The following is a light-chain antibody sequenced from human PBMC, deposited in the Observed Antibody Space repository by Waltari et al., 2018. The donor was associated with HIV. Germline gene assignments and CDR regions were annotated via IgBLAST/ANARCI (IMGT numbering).Light chain of an antibody. J-gene: IGLJ2*01. CDR3: TSYLSSSIPV. CDR2: EVT. Sequence: QSALTQPASVSGSPGQSITISCTGTSNEINIYNSVSWSQHHPGKAPKVIIYEVTNRTARHSHRFAGSTSGNTVSPTISGRQAEAEADYFCTSYLSSSIPVFGAGTKLTVL. V-gene: IGLV2-14*01. CDR1: SNEINIYNS.